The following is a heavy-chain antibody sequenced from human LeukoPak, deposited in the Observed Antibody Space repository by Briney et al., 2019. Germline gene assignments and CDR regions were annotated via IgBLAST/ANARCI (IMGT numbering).Heavy chain of an antibody. V-gene: IGHV5-51*01. CDR2: IYLGDSDT. D-gene: IGHD2-15*01. Sequence: GQSLKISCKGSGYSFTSYLIGWVRQMPGKGLEWMGIIYLGDSDTRYSPSFQAQVTISADKSISNAYLQWSSLNDSDTAKYCCARCYSSFDFWGQGTLVTVSS. J-gene: IGHJ4*02. CDR1: GYSFTSYL. CDR3: ARCYSSFDF.